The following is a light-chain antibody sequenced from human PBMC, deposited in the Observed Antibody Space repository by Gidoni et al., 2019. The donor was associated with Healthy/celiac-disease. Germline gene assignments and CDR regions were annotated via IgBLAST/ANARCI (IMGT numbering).Light chain of an antibody. CDR2: LGS. V-gene: IGKV2-28*01. CDR3: MQALQSPYA. CDR1: SLLHSNGYNY. Sequence: SLLHSNGYNYLDWYLQKPGQSPQLLIYLGSNRASGVPDRFSGSGSGTDFTLKISRVEAEDVGVYYCMQALQSPYAFGQGTKLEIK. J-gene: IGKJ2*01.